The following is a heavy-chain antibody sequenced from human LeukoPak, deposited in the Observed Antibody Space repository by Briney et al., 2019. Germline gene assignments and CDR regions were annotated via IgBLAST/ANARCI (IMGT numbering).Heavy chain of an antibody. Sequence: ASVKVSCKASGYTFTSYGISWVRQAPGQGLEWIGWIIAYNGNTNYAQKLQGRVTITADKSTSTAYMELSSLRSEDTAVYYCARDDRIAAAGPYYFDYWDQGTLVTVSS. CDR1: GYTFTSYG. CDR2: IIAYNGNT. D-gene: IGHD6-13*01. V-gene: IGHV1-18*01. CDR3: ARDDRIAAAGPYYFDY. J-gene: IGHJ4*02.